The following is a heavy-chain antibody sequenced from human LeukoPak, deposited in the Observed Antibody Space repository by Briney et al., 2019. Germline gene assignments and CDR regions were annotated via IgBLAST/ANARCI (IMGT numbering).Heavy chain of an antibody. CDR1: GGSISSYY. CDR3: ARGRVGATSIWRDYYYYYYMDV. D-gene: IGHD1-26*01. J-gene: IGHJ6*03. V-gene: IGHV4-59*01. Sequence: SETLSLTCTVSGGSISSYYWSWIRQPPGKGLEWIGYIYYSGSTNYNPSLKSRVTISVDTSKNQFSLKLSSVTAADTAVYYCARGRVGATSIWRDYYYYYYMDVWGKGTTVTVSS. CDR2: IYYSGST.